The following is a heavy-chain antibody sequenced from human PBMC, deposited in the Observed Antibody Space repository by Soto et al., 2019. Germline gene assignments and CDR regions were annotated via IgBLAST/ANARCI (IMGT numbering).Heavy chain of an antibody. D-gene: IGHD6-13*01. CDR3: ARVTRYSSSWYYFDY. J-gene: IGHJ4*02. Sequence: TGGSLRLSCAGSGFTFRWFGMNWVRQAPGKGLEWVARISNDGSNEYYADSVKGRFTIPRDNSKNTLYLQMNSLRAEDTAVYYCARVTRYSSSWYYFDYWGQGTLVTVSS. V-gene: IGHV3-30*03. CDR2: ISNDGSNE. CDR1: GFTFRWFG.